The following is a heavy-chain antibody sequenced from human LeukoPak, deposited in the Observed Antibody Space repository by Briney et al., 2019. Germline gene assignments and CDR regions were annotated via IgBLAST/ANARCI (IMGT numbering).Heavy chain of an antibody. V-gene: IGHV4-4*07. Sequence: SETLSLTCTVSGASISSYYWSWIRQPAGKGREWLGRIYTSGSTNYNPSLKSRVTISVDKSKNQFSLKLSSVSAADTTVYYCARVKGRYCTNGVCPFDYWGQGTLVTVSS. J-gene: IGHJ4*02. CDR3: ARVKGRYCTNGVCPFDY. CDR1: GASISSYY. D-gene: IGHD2-8*01. CDR2: IYTSGST.